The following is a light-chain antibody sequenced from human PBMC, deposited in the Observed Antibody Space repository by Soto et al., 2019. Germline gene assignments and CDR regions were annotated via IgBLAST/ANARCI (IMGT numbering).Light chain of an antibody. V-gene: IGLV2-8*01. CDR1: SSDVGGFNY. CDR2: EVN. Sequence: QSVLTQPPSASGSPGQSVTISCTGTSSDVGGFNYVSWHQQHPGKAPKLIIYEVNERPSGVPDRFSGSKSGNTASLTVSGLQAEDEADYYCSSYAGSNNPPYVFGTGTKLTVL. CDR3: SSYAGSNNPPYV. J-gene: IGLJ1*01.